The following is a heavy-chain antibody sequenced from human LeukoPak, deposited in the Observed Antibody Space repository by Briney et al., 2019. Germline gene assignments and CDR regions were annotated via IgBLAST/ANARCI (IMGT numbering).Heavy chain of an antibody. CDR2: IYSGGST. D-gene: IGHD3-22*01. CDR1: GFTFNTYG. J-gene: IGHJ4*02. Sequence: PGGSLRLSCAASGFTFNTYGMSWVRQAPGKGLEWVSLIYSGGSTYYADSVKGRFTISRDNSKNTLYLQMNSLRAEDTAVYYCARYDSSGYYLSYYFDYWGQGTLVTVSS. CDR3: ARYDSSGYYLSYYFDY. V-gene: IGHV3-66*01.